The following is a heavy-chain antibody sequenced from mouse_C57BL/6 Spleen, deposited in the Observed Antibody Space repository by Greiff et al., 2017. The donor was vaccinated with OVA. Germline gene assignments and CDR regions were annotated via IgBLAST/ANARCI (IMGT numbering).Heavy chain of an antibody. Sequence: QVQLQQSGAELMKPGASVKLSCKATGYTFTGYWLEWVKQTPGPGLEWIGEILPGSGSTNYTEKFKGKATFTADTSSNTAYMQLSSLTTEDSAIYYCARDRYCLDYWGQGTTLTVSS. V-gene: IGHV1-9*01. CDR2: ILPGSGST. CDR3: ARDRYCLDY. CDR1: GYTFTGYW. D-gene: IGHD3-2*01. J-gene: IGHJ2*01.